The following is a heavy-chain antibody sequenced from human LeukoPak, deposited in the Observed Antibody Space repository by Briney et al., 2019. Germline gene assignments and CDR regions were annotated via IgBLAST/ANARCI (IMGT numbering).Heavy chain of an antibody. D-gene: IGHD2-15*01. CDR2: INHSGST. V-gene: IGHV4-34*01. Sequence: SETLSLTCAVYGGSFSGYYWSWIRQPPGKGLEWIGEINHSGSTNYNPSLKSRVTISVDTSKNQFSLKLSSVTAADTAVYYCARGTWNCSGGSCYSSFDYWGQGTLVTVSS. CDR1: GGSFSGYY. J-gene: IGHJ4*02. CDR3: ARGTWNCSGGSCYSSFDY.